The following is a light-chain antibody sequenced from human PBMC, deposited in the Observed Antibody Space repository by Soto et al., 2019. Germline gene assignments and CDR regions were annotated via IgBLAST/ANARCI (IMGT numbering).Light chain of an antibody. CDR1: GSNIGAGYD. Sequence: QSVLTQPPSVSGAPGQRVTISSTGSGSNIGAGYDVHWYQQLPGTAPKLLIFANINRPSGVPDRFSGSKSGTSASLAITGLRAEDEADYYCQSYDSSPSGYVFGTGTKVTVL. V-gene: IGLV1-40*01. CDR3: QSYDSSPSGYV. CDR2: ANI. J-gene: IGLJ1*01.